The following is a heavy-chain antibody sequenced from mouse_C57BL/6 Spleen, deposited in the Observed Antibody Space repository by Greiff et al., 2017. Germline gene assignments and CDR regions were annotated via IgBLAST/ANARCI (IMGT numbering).Heavy chain of an antibody. CDR3: ARQSPHWYFDV. CDR2: IHPNSGST. J-gene: IGHJ1*03. CDR1: GYTFTSYW. Sequence: VQLQQPGAELVKPGASVKLSCKASGYTFTSYWMHWVKQRPGQGLEWIGMIHPNSGSTNYNEKFKSKATLTVDKSSSTAYMQLSSLTSEDSAVYYCARQSPHWYFDVWGTGTTVTVSS. V-gene: IGHV1-64*01.